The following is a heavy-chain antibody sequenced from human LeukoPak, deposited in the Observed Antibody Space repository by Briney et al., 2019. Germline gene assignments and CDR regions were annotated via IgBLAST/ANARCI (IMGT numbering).Heavy chain of an antibody. V-gene: IGHV3-15*01. CDR2: VRSKSDAGTM. D-gene: IGHD3-16*01. CDR3: GGRRV. Sequence: GGSLRLPCTASGFHYRSAWMSWARQARGKGLEWVGRVRSKSDAGTMDYAAHVEGRFTISRDDSKNMVYLDMNSLKMEDTAVYYCGGRRVWGNGTMVTVSS. J-gene: IGHJ6*04. CDR1: GFHYRSAW.